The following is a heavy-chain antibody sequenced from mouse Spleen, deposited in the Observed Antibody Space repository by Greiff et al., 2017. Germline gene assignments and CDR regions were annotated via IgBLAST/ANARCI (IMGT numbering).Heavy chain of an antibody. D-gene: IGHD1-1*01. CDR3: ARCVYYYGSSYYFDY. CDR1: GYTFTSYW. Sequence: VQLQQPGAELVKPGASVKMSCKASGYTFTSYWITWVKQRPGQGLEWIGDIYPGSGSTNYNEKFKSKATLTVDTSSSTAYMQLSSLTSEDSAVYYCARCVYYYGSSYYFDYWGQGTTLTVSS. CDR2: IYPGSGST. J-gene: IGHJ2*01. V-gene: IGHV1-55*01.